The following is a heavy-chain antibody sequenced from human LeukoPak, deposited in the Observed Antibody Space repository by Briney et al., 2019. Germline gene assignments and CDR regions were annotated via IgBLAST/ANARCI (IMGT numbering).Heavy chain of an antibody. CDR1: GYTFTGYY. J-gene: IGHJ4*02. CDR3: ARDRAGYGGTWGGY. V-gene: IGHV1-18*04. D-gene: IGHD4-23*01. CDR2: ISAYNGNT. Sequence: ASVKVSCKASGYTFTGYYMHWVRQAPGQGLEWMGWISAYNGNTNYAQKLQGRVTMTTDTSTSTAYMELRSLRSDDTAVYYCARDRAGYGGTWGGYGGQGTLVTVSS.